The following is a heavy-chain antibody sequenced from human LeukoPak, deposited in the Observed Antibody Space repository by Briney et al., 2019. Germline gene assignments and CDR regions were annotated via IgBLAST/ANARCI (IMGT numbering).Heavy chain of an antibody. CDR1: GGTFSRYG. CDR2: IIPIFGTA. CDR3: ARDPMARPGSPYYYGMDV. D-gene: IGHD6-6*01. V-gene: IGHV1-69*01. J-gene: IGHJ6*02. Sequence: GSSVKVSCKASGGTFSRYGISWVRQAPGQGLEWMGGIIPIFGTANYAQKFQGRVTITADESTSTVYMELSSLRSEDTAVYYCARDPMARPGSPYYYGMDVWGQGTTVTVSS.